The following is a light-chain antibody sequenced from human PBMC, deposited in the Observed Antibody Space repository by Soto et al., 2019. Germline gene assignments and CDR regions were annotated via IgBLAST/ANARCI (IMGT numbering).Light chain of an antibody. Sequence: QSARTQPASVSGSPGQSITISCTGTSSDVGSYNLVSWYQQHPGKAPKLMIYEVSKRPSGVSNRFSGSKSGNTASLTISGLQAEDEADYYCCSYAGSSTSLVVFGGGTKVTVL. CDR1: SSDVGSYNL. CDR2: EVS. CDR3: CSYAGSSTSLVV. J-gene: IGLJ2*01. V-gene: IGLV2-23*02.